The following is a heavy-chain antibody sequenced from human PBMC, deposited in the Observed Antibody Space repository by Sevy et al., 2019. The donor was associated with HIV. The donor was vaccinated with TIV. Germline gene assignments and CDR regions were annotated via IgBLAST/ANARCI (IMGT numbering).Heavy chain of an antibody. CDR2: ISGSGDST. CDR3: ARDVRWYCSSTSCYVFDY. Sequence: GSLRLSCAASGFTFTTYAMSWVRQAPGKGLEWVSAISGSGDSTYYADSVKGRFTVSRDNSKNTLYLQMNSLRAEDTAVYYCARDVRWYCSSTSCYVFDYWGQGTLVTVSS. D-gene: IGHD2-2*01. CDR1: GFTFTTYA. V-gene: IGHV3-23*01. J-gene: IGHJ4*02.